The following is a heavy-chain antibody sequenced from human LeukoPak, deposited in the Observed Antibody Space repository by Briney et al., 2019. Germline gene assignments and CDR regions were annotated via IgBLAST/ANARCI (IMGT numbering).Heavy chain of an antibody. CDR3: ARALGYYDY. V-gene: IGHV4-59*01. CDR2: IYYSGST. CDR1: GGSISNYD. Sequence: SETLSLTCTVSGGSISNYDWSWVRQPPGKGLECIGYIYYSGSTNYNPSLKSRVTISLDTSKNQFSLKLTSVTAADTALYYCARALGYYDYWGQGTLVTVSS. J-gene: IGHJ4*02. D-gene: IGHD3-22*01.